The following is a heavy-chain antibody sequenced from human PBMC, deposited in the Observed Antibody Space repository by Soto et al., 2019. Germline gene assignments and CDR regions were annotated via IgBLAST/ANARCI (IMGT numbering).Heavy chain of an antibody. Sequence: GGSLRLSCAASGFTFSSYSMNWVGQAPGKGLEWVSYISSSSSTIYYADSVKGRFTISRDNAKNSLYLQMNSLRDEDTAVYYCAREGRYRPSSGPDFDYWGQGTLVTVSS. CDR2: ISSSSSTI. CDR1: GFTFSSYS. J-gene: IGHJ4*02. D-gene: IGHD2-2*01. CDR3: AREGRYRPSSGPDFDY. V-gene: IGHV3-48*02.